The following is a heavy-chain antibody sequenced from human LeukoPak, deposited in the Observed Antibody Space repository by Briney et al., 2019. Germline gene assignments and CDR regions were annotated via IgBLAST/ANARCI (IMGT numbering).Heavy chain of an antibody. D-gene: IGHD3-9*01. V-gene: IGHV1-2*02. Sequence: ASVKVSCKASGYTFTGYYMHWVRQAPGQGLEWMGWINPNSGGTNYAQKFQGRVTMTRDTSISTAYMELSRLRSDDTAVYYCARDYDILTGYYSGFDYWGQGTLVTVSS. CDR1: GYTFTGYY. CDR3: ARDYDILTGYYSGFDY. J-gene: IGHJ4*02. CDR2: INPNSGGT.